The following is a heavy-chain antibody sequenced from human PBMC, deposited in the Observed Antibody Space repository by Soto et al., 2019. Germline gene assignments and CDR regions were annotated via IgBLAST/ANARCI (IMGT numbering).Heavy chain of an antibody. CDR2: INADTGST. CDR1: GYTFTSYA. J-gene: IGHJ4*02. D-gene: IGHD5-12*01. V-gene: IGHV1-3*01. Sequence: ASVKVSCKASGYTFTSYAMHWVRRAPGQRLGWMGWINADTGSTKYSQNFQGRVTITRDTSASTAYMELSSLRSEDTAVYYCAREYSGYDSEPAFDYWGQGTLVTVSS. CDR3: AREYSGYDSEPAFDY.